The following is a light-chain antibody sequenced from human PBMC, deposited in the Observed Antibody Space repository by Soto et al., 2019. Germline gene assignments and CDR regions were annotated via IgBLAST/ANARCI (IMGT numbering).Light chain of an antibody. CDR3: CSYAGSRVV. CDR1: SSDVGSHNL. CDR2: EGR. J-gene: IGLJ2*01. V-gene: IGLV2-23*01. Sequence: QSALTQPASVSGSPGQSITISCSGTSSDVGSHNLVSWYQQHPGKAPKLMIYEGRKRPSGVSNRFSGSKSGNTASLTISGLQAEDEADYYCCSYAGSRVVFGGGTKLTVL.